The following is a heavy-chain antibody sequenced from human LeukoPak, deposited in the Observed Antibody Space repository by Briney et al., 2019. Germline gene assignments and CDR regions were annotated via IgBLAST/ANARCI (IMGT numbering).Heavy chain of an antibody. CDR1: GFTFSNAW. CDR3: TTGITMVRGVIITEGLIKCFDY. V-gene: IGHV3-15*01. D-gene: IGHD3-10*01. Sequence: TGGSLRLSCAASGFTFSNAWMSWVRQAPGKGLEWVGRIKSKTDGGTTDYAAPVKGRFTISRDDSKNTLYLQMDSLKTEDTAVYYCTTGITMVRGVIITEGLIKCFDYWGQGTLVTVSS. CDR2: IKSKTDGGTT. J-gene: IGHJ4*02.